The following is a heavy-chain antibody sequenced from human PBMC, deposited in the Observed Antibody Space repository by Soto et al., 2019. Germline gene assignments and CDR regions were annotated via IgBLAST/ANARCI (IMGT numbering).Heavy chain of an antibody. J-gene: IGHJ6*03. CDR1: GFTFSSYS. Sequence: GGSLRLSCAASGFTFSSYSMNWVRQAPGKGLEWVSYISSSSSTIYYADSVKGRFTISRDNAKNSLYLQMNSLRAEDTAVYYCARDYCSSTSCYSHCYMDVWGKGTTVTVSS. V-gene: IGHV3-48*01. CDR2: ISSSSSTI. D-gene: IGHD2-2*01. CDR3: ARDYCSSTSCYSHCYMDV.